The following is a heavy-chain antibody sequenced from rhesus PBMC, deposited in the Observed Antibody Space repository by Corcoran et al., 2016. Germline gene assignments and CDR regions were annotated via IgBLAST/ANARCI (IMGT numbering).Heavy chain of an antibody. CDR2: IKGDSGTP. V-gene: IGHV4-80*01. CDR3: TRAPSGWGAAY. D-gene: IGHD2-21*01. CDR1: GASFTSDW. Sequence: QVQLQESGPGLVKPSETLSLTCTVSGASFTSDWWSWIRQSPGKGLEWRGEIKGDSGTPNSHPSFKSRITISKDASKNQFSLNLSSVTAADTAMYYCTRAPSGWGAAYWGQGVLVTVSS. J-gene: IGHJ4*01.